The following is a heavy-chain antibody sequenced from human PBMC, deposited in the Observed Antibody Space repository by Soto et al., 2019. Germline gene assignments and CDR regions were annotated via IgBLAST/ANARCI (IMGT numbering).Heavy chain of an antibody. Sequence: ASVKVSCRASGGTFSSYTISCVRQAPGQGLEWMGRIIPILGIANYAQKFQGRVTITADKSTSTAYMELSSLRSEDTAVYYCARDPRTLNYYDRSGYYRSDYYGMDVWGQGTTVTVSS. CDR3: ARDPRTLNYYDRSGYYRSDYYGMDV. CDR1: GGTFSSYT. CDR2: IIPILGIA. V-gene: IGHV1-69*04. J-gene: IGHJ6*02. D-gene: IGHD3-22*01.